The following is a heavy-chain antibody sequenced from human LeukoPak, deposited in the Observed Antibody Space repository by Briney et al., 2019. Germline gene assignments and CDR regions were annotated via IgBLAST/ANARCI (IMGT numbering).Heavy chain of an antibody. CDR3: ARFKMYSSSLDY. D-gene: IGHD6-13*01. CDR1: GYTFTSYG. V-gene: IGHV1-18*01. Sequence: ASVKVSCXASGYTFTSYGISWVRRAPGQGLEWMGWISAYNGNTNYAQKLQGRVTMTTDTSTSTAYMELRSLRSDDTAVYYCARFKMYSSSLDYWGQGTLVTVSS. CDR2: ISAYNGNT. J-gene: IGHJ4*02.